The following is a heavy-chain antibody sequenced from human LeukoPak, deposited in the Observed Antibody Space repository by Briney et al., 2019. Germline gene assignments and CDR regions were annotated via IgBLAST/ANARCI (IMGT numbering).Heavy chain of an antibody. CDR3: ARVDSSSWYSHGDEYFQH. CDR1: GYTFTSYG. Sequence: ASVKVSCKASGYTFTSYGISWVRQAPGQGLEWMGWISAYNGNTNYAQKLQGRVTMTTDTSTSTAYTELRSLRSDDTAVYYCARVDSSSWYSHGDEYFQHWGQGTLVTVSS. J-gene: IGHJ1*01. V-gene: IGHV1-18*01. CDR2: ISAYNGNT. D-gene: IGHD6-13*01.